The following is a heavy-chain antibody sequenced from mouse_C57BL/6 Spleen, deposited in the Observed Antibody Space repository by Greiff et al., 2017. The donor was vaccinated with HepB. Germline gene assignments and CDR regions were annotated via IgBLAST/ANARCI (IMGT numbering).Heavy chain of an antibody. J-gene: IGHJ3*01. CDR3: ARLNDYFAWFAY. D-gene: IGHD2-4*01. CDR2: IYPGSGNT. Sequence: VQLQQSGAELVRPGASVKLSCKASGYTFTDYYINWVKQRPGQGLEWIARIYPGSGNTYYNEKFKGKATLTAEKSSSTAYMQLSSLTSEDSAVYFCARLNDYFAWFAYWGQGTLVTVSA. CDR1: GYTFTDYY. V-gene: IGHV1-76*01.